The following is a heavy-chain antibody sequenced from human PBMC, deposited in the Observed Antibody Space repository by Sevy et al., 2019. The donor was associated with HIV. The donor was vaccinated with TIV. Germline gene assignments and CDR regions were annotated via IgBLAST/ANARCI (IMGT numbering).Heavy chain of an antibody. V-gene: IGHV3-48*03. CDR2: ISSSGTTI. CDR3: ARVDANYDKGFDP. Sequence: GGSLRLSCEASGFTFSSYEMNWVRQAPGNGLEWVSYISSSGTTIKYADSVKGRFTISRDNAKNSLYMQMNSLRAEDTAVYYCARVDANYDKGFDPWGQRTLVTVSS. CDR1: GFTFSSYE. J-gene: IGHJ5*02. D-gene: IGHD3-22*01.